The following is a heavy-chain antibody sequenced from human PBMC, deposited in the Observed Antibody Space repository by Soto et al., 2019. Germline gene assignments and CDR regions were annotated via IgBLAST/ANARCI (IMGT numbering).Heavy chain of an antibody. CDR3: AKGHRLAAAGYDAFDI. J-gene: IGHJ3*02. V-gene: IGHV3-23*01. Sequence: GGSLRLSCAASGFTFSSYAMSWVRQAPGKGLEWVSAISGSGGSTYYADSVKGRFTISRDNSKNKLYLQMNSLRAEDTAVYYCAKGHRLAAAGYDAFDIWGQGTMVTVSS. CDR2: ISGSGGST. CDR1: GFTFSSYA. D-gene: IGHD6-13*01.